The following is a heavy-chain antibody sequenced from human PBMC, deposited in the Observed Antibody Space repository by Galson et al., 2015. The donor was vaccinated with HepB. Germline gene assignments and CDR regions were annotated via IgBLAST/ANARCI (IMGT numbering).Heavy chain of an antibody. D-gene: IGHD2-15*01. CDR2: ITSSGANT. CDR3: AKDGIMVANNPYQLHF. Sequence: SLRLSSAASGFTFTRTAMTSGRQAPGTGLESVSSITSSGANTYYNDSVKGRFTLSRDNASNTLLLQLNSLRAEDKAVYYCAKDGIMVANNPYQLHFWGQGTLVSVSS. CDR1: GFTFTRTA. V-gene: IGHV3-23*01. J-gene: IGHJ4*02.